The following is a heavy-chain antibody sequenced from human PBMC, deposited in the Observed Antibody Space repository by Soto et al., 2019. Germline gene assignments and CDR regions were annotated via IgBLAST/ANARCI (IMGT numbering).Heavy chain of an antibody. Sequence: QVQLVESGGGLVKPGGSLRLSCATSGFIFSDYYMHWIRQAPGKGLEWISYISGNGRIIQYADSAKGRFTISRDNAQNSLYLHMNSLIAEDTTLYFCARDFDADSRTDFDYWGQGTLVTVSS. D-gene: IGHD4-17*01. CDR3: ARDFDADSRTDFDY. J-gene: IGHJ4*02. CDR1: GFIFSDYY. V-gene: IGHV3-11*01. CDR2: ISGNGRII.